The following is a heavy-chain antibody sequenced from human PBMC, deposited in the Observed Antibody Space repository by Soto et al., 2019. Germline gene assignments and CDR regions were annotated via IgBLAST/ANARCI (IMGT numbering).Heavy chain of an antibody. CDR2: IIPIFGTA. CDR1: GGTFSSYA. J-gene: IGHJ3*02. D-gene: IGHD3-22*01. CDR3: ARARITMIVVVIIDAFDI. V-gene: IGHV1-69*13. Sequence: SVKVSCKASGGTFSSYAISWVRQAPGQGLEWMGGIIPIFGTANYAQKFQGRVTITADESTSTAYMELSSLRSEDTAVYYCARARITMIVVVIIDAFDIWGQGTMVTVSS.